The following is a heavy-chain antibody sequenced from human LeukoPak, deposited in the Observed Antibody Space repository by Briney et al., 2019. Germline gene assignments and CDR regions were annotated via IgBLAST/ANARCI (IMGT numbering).Heavy chain of an antibody. V-gene: IGHV3-30*04. J-gene: IGHJ6*02. Sequence: GWSLRLSCAASGFTFSSYAMHWVRQAPGKGLEWVAVISYDGSNKYYADSAKGRFTISRDNSKNTLYLQMNSLRAEDTAVYYCARAEFGELLSYYYYYYGMDVWGQGTKVTVCS. D-gene: IGHD3-10*01. CDR1: GFTFSSYA. CDR3: ARAEFGELLSYYYYYYGMDV. CDR2: ISYDGSNK.